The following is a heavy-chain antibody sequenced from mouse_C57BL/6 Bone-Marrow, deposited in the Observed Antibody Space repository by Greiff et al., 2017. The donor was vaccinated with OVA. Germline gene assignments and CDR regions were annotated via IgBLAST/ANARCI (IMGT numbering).Heavy chain of an antibody. V-gene: IGHV2-2*01. CDR3: ARKGGNYLYFDY. CDR2: IWSGGST. Sequence: VKLVESGPGLVQPSQSLSISCTVSGFSLTSYGVHWVRQSPGKGLEWLGVIWSGGSTAYNAAFISSLGISKDNSKSQVFFKMNSLQADDTAVSDCARKGGNYLYFDYWGQGTTLTVSS. D-gene: IGHD2-1*01. J-gene: IGHJ2*01. CDR1: GFSLTSYG.